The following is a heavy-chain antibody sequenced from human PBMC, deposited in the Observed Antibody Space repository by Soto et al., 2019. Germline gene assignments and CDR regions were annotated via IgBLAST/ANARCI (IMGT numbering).Heavy chain of an antibody. CDR2: IFYSGSA. J-gene: IGHJ4*02. CDR3: ARVGGQRVLVY. D-gene: IGHD3-16*01. CDR1: GGSISSGDYY. V-gene: IGHV4-30-4*01. Sequence: QVQLQESGPGLVKPSQTLSLTCTVSGGSISSGDYYWSWIRQPPGKGLEWIGYIFYSGSAYYNSSLKSRLTISVDTSKNQFSLTLTSVTVADTAVYYCARVGGQRVLVYWGQGTLVTVSS.